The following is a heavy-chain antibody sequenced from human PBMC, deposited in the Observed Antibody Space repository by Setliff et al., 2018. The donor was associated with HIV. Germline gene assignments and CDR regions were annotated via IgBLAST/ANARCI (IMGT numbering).Heavy chain of an antibody. CDR1: GGSISNYY. CDR2: GYYSVIT. J-gene: IGHJ4*02. CDR3: ARSSRGSLRDLDY. Sequence: SETLSLTCTVSGGSISNYYGSWIRQPPGKGLEWIGCGYYSVITHYDPSLKSRVSISVDASKNQFSLRLNPVTVADTAVYVCARSSRGSLRDLDYWGPGTLVTVSS. V-gene: IGHV4-59*08. D-gene: IGHD2-21*02.